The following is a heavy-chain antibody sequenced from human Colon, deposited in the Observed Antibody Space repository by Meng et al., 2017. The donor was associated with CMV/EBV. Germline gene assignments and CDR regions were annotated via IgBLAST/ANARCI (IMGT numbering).Heavy chain of an antibody. V-gene: IGHV1-8*01. CDR2: MSPNNANT. CDR3: ARGVDRGVDV. D-gene: IGHD3-22*01. J-gene: IGHJ6*02. CDR1: GYIVTSLD. Sequence: ASVKVSCKASGYIVTSLDINWVRQATGQGFEWMGWMSPNNANTGHAQKFQGRVTMTRNISINTAYMELSSLTSEDTGVYYCARGVDRGVDVWGQGTTVTVSS.